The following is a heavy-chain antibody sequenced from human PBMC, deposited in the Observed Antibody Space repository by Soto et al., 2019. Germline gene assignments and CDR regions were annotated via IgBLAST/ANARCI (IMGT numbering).Heavy chain of an antibody. Sequence: AGGSLRLSCAASGFTFSDYYMSWIRQAPGKGLEWVSYISSSGSTIYYADSVKGRFTISRDNAKNSLYLQMNSLRAEDTAVYYCASISSGYYDFWSGRFDYWGQGTLVTVSS. D-gene: IGHD3-3*01. CDR2: ISSSGSTI. V-gene: IGHV3-11*01. J-gene: IGHJ4*02. CDR3: ASISSGYYDFWSGRFDY. CDR1: GFTFSDYY.